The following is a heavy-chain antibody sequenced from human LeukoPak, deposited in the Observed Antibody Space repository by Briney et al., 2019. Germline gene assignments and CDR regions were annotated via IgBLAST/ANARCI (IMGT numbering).Heavy chain of an antibody. CDR2: IKQDGSEK. D-gene: IGHD5-18*01. CDR3: ARDVRGSVTSYFYYYMDV. Sequence: PGGSLRFSCAASGFSFSSYWMSWVRQAPGKGLEWVANIKQDGSEKCSVDSVKGRFTISRDNAKNSLDLQMNSLRTEDTAVYYCARDVRGSVTSYFYYYMDVWGKGTTVTVSS. V-gene: IGHV3-7*01. CDR1: GFSFSSYW. J-gene: IGHJ6*03.